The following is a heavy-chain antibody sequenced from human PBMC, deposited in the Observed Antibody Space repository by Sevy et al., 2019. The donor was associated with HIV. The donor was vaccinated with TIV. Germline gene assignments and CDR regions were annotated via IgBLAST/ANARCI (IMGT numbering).Heavy chain of an antibody. V-gene: IGHV3-48*02. CDR3: TRNRGYHTFDH. CDR2: IRGSSGSY. J-gene: IGHJ4*02. D-gene: IGHD5-12*01. CDR1: GFTFSIFD. Sequence: GGSLRLSCAASGFTFSIFDLDRVRQAPGKGLEWVSYIRGSSGSYMPYYADSVKGRFTISRDNAKNSLYLQMNSLRDEDTAVYYCTRNRGYHTFDHWGQGTLVTISS.